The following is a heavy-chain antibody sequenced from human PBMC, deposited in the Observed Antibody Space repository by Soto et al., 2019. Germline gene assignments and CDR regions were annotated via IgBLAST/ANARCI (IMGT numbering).Heavy chain of an antibody. D-gene: IGHD3-9*01. V-gene: IGHV3-23*01. Sequence: GSLRLSCTASGFTFSNSAISWVRQAPGKGLEWVSGISSSGDSTYYADSVKGRFTVSRDNSKNTLFLQMNSLRAEDTAVYYCAKDRYLLEYWGQGTPVTAPQ. CDR2: ISSSGDST. CDR1: GFTFSNSA. J-gene: IGHJ4*02. CDR3: AKDRYLLEY.